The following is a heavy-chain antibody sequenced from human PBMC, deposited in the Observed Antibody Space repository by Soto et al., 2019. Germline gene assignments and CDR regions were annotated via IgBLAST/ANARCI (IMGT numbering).Heavy chain of an antibody. J-gene: IGHJ5*02. D-gene: IGHD1-20*01. CDR3: ARDHRYNWNDEGWFDP. CDR2: LNPNSGNT. Sequence: QVQLVQSGAEVKKPGASVKVSCKASGYMFSTYDINWVRQAPGQGLEWMGGLNPNSGNTGHAQKFQGRVTMTRNTSINTAYMELSSLGSDDTAVYYCARDHRYNWNDEGWFDPWGQGTLVTVSS. V-gene: IGHV1-8*01. CDR1: GYMFSTYD.